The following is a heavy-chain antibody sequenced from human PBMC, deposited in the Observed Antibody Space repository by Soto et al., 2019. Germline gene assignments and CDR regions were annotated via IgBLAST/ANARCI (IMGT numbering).Heavy chain of an antibody. V-gene: IGHV1-18*01. J-gene: IGHJ4*02. CDR3: ARGRYGDY. D-gene: IGHD1-1*01. CDR1: GYTFTSYG. CDR2: ISAHNDNT. Sequence: QVHLVQSGAEVKKPGASVKVSCKCSGYTFTSYGITWVRQAPGQGLEWMGWISAHNDNTDYAQKLQGRVTVTRDTSTSTPNMELRGVKSDDTAVYSCARGRYGDYWGQGALVTVSS.